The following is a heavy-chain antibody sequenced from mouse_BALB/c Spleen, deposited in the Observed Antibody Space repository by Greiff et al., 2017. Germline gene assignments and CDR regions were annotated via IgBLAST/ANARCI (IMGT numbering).Heavy chain of an antibody. CDR1: GFTFTDYY. D-gene: IGHD3-1*01. J-gene: IGHJ2*01. CDR2: IRNKANGYTT. Sequence: EVKLVESGGGLVQPGGSLRLSCATSGFTFTDYYMSWVRQPPGKALEWLGFIRNKANGYTTEYSASVKGRFTISRDNSQSILYLQMNTLRAEDSATYYCARDGLYFDYWGQGTTLTVSS. CDR3: ARDGLYFDY. V-gene: IGHV7-3*02.